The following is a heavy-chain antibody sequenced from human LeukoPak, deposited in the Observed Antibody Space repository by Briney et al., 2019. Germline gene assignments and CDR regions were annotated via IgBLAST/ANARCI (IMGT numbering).Heavy chain of an antibody. V-gene: IGHV4-30-2*01. CDR1: GGSISSGGYY. CDR2: TYHSGST. CDR3: ARLTVSWKHGGYFDY. J-gene: IGHJ4*02. D-gene: IGHD1-1*01. Sequence: KTSQTLSLTCTVSGGSISSGGYYWSWIRQPPGKGLEWIGYTYHSGSTYYNPSLKSRVTISVDRSKNQFSLKLSSVTAADTAVYYCARLTVSWKHGGYFDYWGQGTLVTVSS.